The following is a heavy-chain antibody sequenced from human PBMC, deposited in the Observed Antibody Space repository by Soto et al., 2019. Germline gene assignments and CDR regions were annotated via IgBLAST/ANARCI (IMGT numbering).Heavy chain of an antibody. Sequence: PGGSLRLSCAASGFTFSSYNMNWVRQAPGKGLEWVSYISSSSSTIYYADSVKGRFTISRDNAKNSLYLQMNSLRAEDTAVYYCARGKYFYDTSGYVYWGQGTLVTVSS. J-gene: IGHJ4*02. CDR2: ISSSSSTI. CDR3: ARGKYFYDTSGYVY. V-gene: IGHV3-48*01. CDR1: GFTFSSYN. D-gene: IGHD3-22*01.